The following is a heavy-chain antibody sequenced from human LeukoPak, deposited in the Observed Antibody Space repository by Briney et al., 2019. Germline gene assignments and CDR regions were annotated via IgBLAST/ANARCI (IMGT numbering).Heavy chain of an antibody. D-gene: IGHD3-9*01. Sequence: ASVKVSCKASGYTFTGYYMHWVRQAPGQGLEWMGWINPNSGGTNYAQKFQGRVTMTRDTSISTAYMELRSLRSDDTAVYYCARVTAKLRYFDWLLTSYYFDYWGQGTLVTVSS. CDR1: GYTFTGYY. CDR2: INPNSGGT. CDR3: ARVTAKLRYFDWLLTSYYFDY. V-gene: IGHV1-2*02. J-gene: IGHJ4*02.